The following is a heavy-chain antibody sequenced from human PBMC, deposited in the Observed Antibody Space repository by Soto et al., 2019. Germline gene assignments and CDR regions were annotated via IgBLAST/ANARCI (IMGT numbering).Heavy chain of an antibody. CDR2: INAGNGNT. D-gene: IGHD2-2*01. V-gene: IGHV1-3*01. CDR3: ARVPLVPAAKRCGGGCFDP. J-gene: IGHJ5*02. CDR1: GYTFTSYA. Sequence: QVQLVQSGAEVKKPGASVKVSCKASGYTFTSYAMHWVRQAPGQRLEWMGWINAGNGNTKYSQKFQGRVTITRDTSASTAYMELSSLRSEDTAVYYCARVPLVPAAKRCGGGCFDPWGQGTLVTVSS.